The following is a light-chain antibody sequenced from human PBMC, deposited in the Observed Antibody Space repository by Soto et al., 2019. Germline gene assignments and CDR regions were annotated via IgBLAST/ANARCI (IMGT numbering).Light chain of an antibody. J-gene: IGLJ2*01. CDR2: DVS. V-gene: IGLV2-14*01. CDR1: SSDVGGYNY. Sequence: QYALTQPASVSGSPGQSITISCTGISSDVGGYNYVSWYQLHPDKAPKLMIYDVSNRPSGVSSRFSGSKSGNTASLTISGLQAEDEADYYCSSYTSSSTLVVFGGGTKLTVL. CDR3: SSYTSSSTLVV.